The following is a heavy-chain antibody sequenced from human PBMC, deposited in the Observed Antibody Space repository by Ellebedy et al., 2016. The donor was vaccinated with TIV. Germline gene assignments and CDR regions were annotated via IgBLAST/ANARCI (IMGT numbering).Heavy chain of an antibody. D-gene: IGHD3-16*01. Sequence: PGGSLRLSCAASGFTFSSYAMSWVRQAPGKGLEWVSGISGSGGSTDYAESVKGRFTISRENSNNTLYLQMKSLRAEYTAVYYCAKDTCLGEYDYWGQGTLVTVSS. J-gene: IGHJ4*02. CDR2: ISGSGGST. V-gene: IGHV3-23*01. CDR1: GFTFSSYA. CDR3: AKDTCLGEYDY.